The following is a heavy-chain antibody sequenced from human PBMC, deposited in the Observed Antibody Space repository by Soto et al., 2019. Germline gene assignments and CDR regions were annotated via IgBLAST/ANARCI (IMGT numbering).Heavy chain of an antibody. J-gene: IGHJ4*02. CDR1: GGTFSSYA. CDR2: IIPIFGTA. Sequence: QVQLVQSGAEAKKPGSSVKASCKASGGTFSSYAISWVRQAPGQGLEWMGGIIPIFGTANYAQKFQGRVTITADESTSTAYMELSSLRSEDTAVYYCARAMYYYGSGSYPLFDYWGQGTLVTVSS. D-gene: IGHD3-10*01. V-gene: IGHV1-69*01. CDR3: ARAMYYYGSGSYPLFDY.